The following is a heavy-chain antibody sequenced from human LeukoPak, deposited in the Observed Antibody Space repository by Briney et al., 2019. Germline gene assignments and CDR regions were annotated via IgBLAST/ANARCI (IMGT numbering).Heavy chain of an antibody. Sequence: PGGSLRLSCAASGFTFSSYGMHWVRQAPGKGLEWVAFIRYDGSNKYYADSMKGRFTISRDNARNSLYLQMNTLRAEDTAVYYCAREIFHGSGSPRLDYWGQGTLVTVSS. J-gene: IGHJ4*02. CDR1: GFTFSSYG. CDR3: AREIFHGSGSPRLDY. V-gene: IGHV3-30*02. D-gene: IGHD3-10*01. CDR2: IRYDGSNK.